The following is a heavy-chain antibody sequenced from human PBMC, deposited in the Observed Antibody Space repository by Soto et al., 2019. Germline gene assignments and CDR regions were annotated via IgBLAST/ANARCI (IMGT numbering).Heavy chain of an antibody. CDR1: GFTFSSYA. J-gene: IGHJ5*02. Sequence: GGSLRLCCAASGFTFSSYAMSWVRQAPGKGLEWVSVVSGSGGSTYYADSVKGRFTISRDNSKNTQYLQMSSLRAEDTAVYYCAKGCGSDACWFDPWGQGTLVTVSS. CDR3: AKGCGSDACWFDP. V-gene: IGHV3-23*01. D-gene: IGHD6-25*01. CDR2: VSGSGGST.